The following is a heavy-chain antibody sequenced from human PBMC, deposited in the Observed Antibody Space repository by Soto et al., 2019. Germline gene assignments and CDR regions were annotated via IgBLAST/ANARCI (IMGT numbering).Heavy chain of an antibody. CDR1: GYTFTGYY. J-gene: IGHJ4*02. Sequence: ASVKVSCKASGYTFTGYYMHWVRQAPGQGLEWMGWINPNSGGTNYAQKFQGWVTMTRDTSISTAYMELSRLRSDDTAVYYCARVQPRDSYGYGLGYWGQGTLVTVSS. CDR2: INPNSGGT. V-gene: IGHV1-2*04. D-gene: IGHD5-18*01. CDR3: ARVQPRDSYGYGLGY.